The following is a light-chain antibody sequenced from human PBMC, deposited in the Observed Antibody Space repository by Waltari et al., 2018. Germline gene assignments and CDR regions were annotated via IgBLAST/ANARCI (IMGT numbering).Light chain of an antibody. Sequence: QSVLTQPPSASRTPGQRVTISCSGSSSNIGNNYVYWYQQLPGTAPKLLIYKNTQRPEWVPDRFPGSKSGTSAALAIMGLRSEDEADYYCAAWDDSLSAHVVFGGGTRLTVL. J-gene: IGLJ2*01. V-gene: IGLV1-47*01. CDR3: AAWDDSLSAHVV. CDR1: SSNIGNNY. CDR2: KNT.